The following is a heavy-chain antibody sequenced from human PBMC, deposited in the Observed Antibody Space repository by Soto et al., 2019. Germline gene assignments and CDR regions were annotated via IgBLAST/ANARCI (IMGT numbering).Heavy chain of an antibody. D-gene: IGHD6-13*01. CDR1: GGSISSYY. V-gene: IGHV4-59*01. CDR3: ARDVTIAAAGKGVDYYYYGMYV. Sequence: QVQLQESGPGLVKPSETLSLTCTVSGGSISSYYWSWIRQPPGKGLEWIGYIYYSGSTNYNPSLKSRVTISIDSSKNHFPLNLSSMTAADTAVYYCARDVTIAAAGKGVDYYYYGMYVWGQGTTVAVSS. CDR2: IYYSGST. J-gene: IGHJ6*02.